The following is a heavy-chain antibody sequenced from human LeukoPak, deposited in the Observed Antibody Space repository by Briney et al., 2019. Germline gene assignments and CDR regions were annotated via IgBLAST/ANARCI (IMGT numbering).Heavy chain of an antibody. CDR3: ARGGMPIFDY. Sequence: SQTLSLTCAISGDSVSSNSAAWNWIRHSPSRGLEWLGRTYYRSKWYNDYAVSVKSRIIINPDTSKNQFSLQLSSVTPEDTAVYYCARGGMPIFDYWGQGTLVTVSS. CDR2: TYYRSKWYN. J-gene: IGHJ4*02. D-gene: IGHD1-1*01. CDR1: GDSVSSNSAA. V-gene: IGHV6-1*01.